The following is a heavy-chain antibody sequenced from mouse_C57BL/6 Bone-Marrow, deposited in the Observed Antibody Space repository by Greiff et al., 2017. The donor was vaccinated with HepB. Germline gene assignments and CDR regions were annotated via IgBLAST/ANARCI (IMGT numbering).Heavy chain of an antibody. J-gene: IGHJ2*01. CDR1: GYAFTNYL. V-gene: IGHV1-54*01. D-gene: IGHD3-2*02. Sequence: QVQLQQSGAELVRPGTSVKVSCKASGYAFTNYLIEWVKQRPGQGLEWIGVINPGSGGTNYNEKFKGKATLTADKSSSTAYMQLSSLTSEDSAVYFCARSAKTAQSFDYWGQGTTLTVSS. CDR2: INPGSGGT. CDR3: ARSAKTAQSFDY.